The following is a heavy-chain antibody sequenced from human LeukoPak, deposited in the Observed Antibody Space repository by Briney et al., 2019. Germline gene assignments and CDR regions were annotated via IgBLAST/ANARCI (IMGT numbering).Heavy chain of an antibody. J-gene: IGHJ4*02. CDR1: GFTFDDYA. Sequence: PGGSLRLSCVASGFTFDDYAMHWVRQAPGKGLEWVSGISWNSGSIGYADSVKGRFTISRDNAKNSLYLQMNSLRPEDTALYHCVEGGYYDSSGFPGDFWGQGTLVTVSS. D-gene: IGHD3-22*01. CDR2: ISWNSGSI. CDR3: VEGGYYDSSGFPGDF. V-gene: IGHV3-9*01.